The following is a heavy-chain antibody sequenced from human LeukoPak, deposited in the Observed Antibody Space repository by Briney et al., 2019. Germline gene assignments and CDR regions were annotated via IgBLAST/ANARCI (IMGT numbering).Heavy chain of an antibody. D-gene: IGHD3-16*02. CDR1: GASISSGDYY. CDR2: IYYSGST. CDR3: VRGPNYVRGSYRYFDY. J-gene: IGHJ4*02. V-gene: IGHV4-30-4*01. Sequence: SETLSLTCTVSGASISSGDYYWSWIRQPPGKGREWIGNIYYSGSTYYHPSLTSLKSRLTIPVDTSKNQFSLRLTSVTATDTAVYYCVRGPNYVRGSYRYFDYWGQGSLVTVSS.